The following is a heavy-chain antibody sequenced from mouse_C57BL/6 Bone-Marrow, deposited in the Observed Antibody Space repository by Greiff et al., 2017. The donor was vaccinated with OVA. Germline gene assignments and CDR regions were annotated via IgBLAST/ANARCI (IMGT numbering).Heavy chain of an antibody. D-gene: IGHD2-3*01. CDR2: IYPSDSDT. V-gene: IGHV1-52*01. CDR1: GYTFTSYW. J-gene: IGHJ1*03. CDR3: ARYESPYWYFGV. Sequence: QVQLKQPGAELVRPGSSVKLSCKASGYTFTSYWMHWVKQRPIQGLEWIGNIYPSDSDTHYNQKFKDKATLTVDKSSSTAYMQLSSLTSEDSAVYYCARYESPYWYFGVWGTGTTVTVSS.